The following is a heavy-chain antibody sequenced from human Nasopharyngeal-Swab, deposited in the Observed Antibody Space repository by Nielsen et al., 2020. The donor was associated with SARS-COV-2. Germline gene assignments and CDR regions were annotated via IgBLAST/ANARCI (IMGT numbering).Heavy chain of an antibody. CDR1: GFTFSHYT. D-gene: IGHD5-12*01. CDR2: ITSGNSV. Sequence: GESLKISCATSGFTFSHYTMTWVRQAPGKGLQWISYITSGNSVQYADSVRGRFTISRDNAKNSLYLQMNSLTAEDTAVDYCARGRGGGYGDYWGQGTLVTVSS. V-gene: IGHV3-69-1*02. J-gene: IGHJ4*02. CDR3: ARGRGGGYGDY.